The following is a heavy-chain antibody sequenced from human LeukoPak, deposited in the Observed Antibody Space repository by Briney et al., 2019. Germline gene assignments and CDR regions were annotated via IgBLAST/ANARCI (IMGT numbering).Heavy chain of an antibody. D-gene: IGHD6-19*01. Sequence: PSETLSLTCAVYGGSFSGYYWSWIRQPPGKGLEWIGEINHSGSTNYNPSLKSRVTISVDTSKNQFSLKLSSVTAADTAVYYCARKVALSSGWYSTRGYYFDYWGQGTLVTVSS. CDR2: INHSGST. CDR1: GGSFSGYY. CDR3: ARKVALSSGWYSTRGYYFDY. J-gene: IGHJ4*02. V-gene: IGHV4-34*01.